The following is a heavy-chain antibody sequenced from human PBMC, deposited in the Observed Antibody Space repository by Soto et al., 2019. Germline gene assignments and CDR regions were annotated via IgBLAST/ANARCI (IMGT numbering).Heavy chain of an antibody. CDR2: ISYDGSNK. J-gene: IGHJ5*02. Sequence: QVQLVESGGGVVQPGRSRRLSCAASGFTFSSYAMHWVRQAPGKGLEWVAVISYDGSNKYYADSVKGRFTISRDNSKNTLYLQMNSLRAEDTAVYYCARDSGMYYYDSSGYEWFDPWGQGTLVTVSS. CDR3: ARDSGMYYYDSSGYEWFDP. V-gene: IGHV3-30-3*01. D-gene: IGHD3-22*01. CDR1: GFTFSSYA.